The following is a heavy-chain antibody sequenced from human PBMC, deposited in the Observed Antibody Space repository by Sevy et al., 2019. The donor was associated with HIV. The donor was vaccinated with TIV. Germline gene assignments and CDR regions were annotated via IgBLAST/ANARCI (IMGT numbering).Heavy chain of an antibody. J-gene: IGHJ3*02. Sequence: ASVKVSCKASGGTFISYAFSWVRQAPGQGLEWMGRFNPNSGDTSYAQKFQGRVTMTRDASINSAYMELSRLTSDDTAVYYCAREWGFAMANAFDIWGQGTMVTVSS. CDR1: GGTFISYA. CDR3: AREWGFAMANAFDI. V-gene: IGHV1-2*06. D-gene: IGHD2-2*01. CDR2: FNPNSGDT.